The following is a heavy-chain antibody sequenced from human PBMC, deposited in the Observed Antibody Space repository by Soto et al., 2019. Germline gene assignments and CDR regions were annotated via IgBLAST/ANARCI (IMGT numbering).Heavy chain of an antibody. J-gene: IGHJ4*02. CDR2: IWYDGSSK. Sequence: QVQLVESGGGVVQPGRSLRLSCAASGFTFSSYGMHWVRQAPGKGLEWVAVIWYDGSSKYYADSVKGRFTISRDNSKNTLYLQMNSLRAEDTAVYYCARGDRSGLHFDYWGQGTLVTVSS. V-gene: IGHV3-33*01. D-gene: IGHD5-12*01. CDR1: GFTFSSYG. CDR3: ARGDRSGLHFDY.